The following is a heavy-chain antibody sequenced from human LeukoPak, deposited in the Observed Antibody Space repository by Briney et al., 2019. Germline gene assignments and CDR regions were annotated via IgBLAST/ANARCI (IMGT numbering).Heavy chain of an antibody. CDR3: ARAAAEYSSSSDFDY. J-gene: IGHJ4*02. D-gene: IGHD6-6*01. V-gene: IGHV5-51*01. CDR2: IYPGDSDT. Sequence: GESLQISCKGSGYSFTSYWIGWVRQMPGKSLEWMGIIYPGDSDTRYSPSFQGQVTISADKSISTAYLQWSSLKASDTAMYYCARAAAEYSSSSDFDYWGQGTLVTVSS. CDR1: GYSFTSYW.